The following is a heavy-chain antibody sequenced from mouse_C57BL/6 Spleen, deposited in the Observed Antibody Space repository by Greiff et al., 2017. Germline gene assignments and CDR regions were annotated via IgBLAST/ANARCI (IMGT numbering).Heavy chain of an antibody. CDR1: GYSITSGYY. CDR2: ISYDGSN. J-gene: IGHJ2*01. Sequence: EVQLQESGPGLVKPSQSLSLTCSVTGYSITSGYYWNWIRQFPGNKLEWMGYISYDGSNNYNPSLKNRISITRDTSKNQFFLKLNSVTTEDTATYYCAREVPSRSLDYWGQGTTLTVSS. CDR3: AREVPSRSLDY. V-gene: IGHV3-6*01.